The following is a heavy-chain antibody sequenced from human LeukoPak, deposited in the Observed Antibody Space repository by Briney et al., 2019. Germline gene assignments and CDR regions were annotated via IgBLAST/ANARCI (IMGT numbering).Heavy chain of an antibody. J-gene: IGHJ4*02. V-gene: IGHV3-74*01. Sequence: PGGSLRLSCAASGFILSGYWMDWVRQAPGEGLVWVSRTSSDGSSNSYADSVKGRFTISRDNARNMLYLQMNSLNVDDTAVYYCAGTTTTCCNYWGQGALVTVSS. CDR3: AGTTTTCCNY. D-gene: IGHD1-1*01. CDR1: GFILSGYW. CDR2: TSSDGSSN.